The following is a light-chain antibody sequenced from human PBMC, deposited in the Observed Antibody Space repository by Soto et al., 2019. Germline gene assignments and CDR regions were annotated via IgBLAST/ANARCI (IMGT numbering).Light chain of an antibody. Sequence: DIQMTQSPSSLSASIGDRVTITCQASQNITNNLSWYQQKPGKAPNLLIYHASKLAKGVTSRFSGSESGTDFSFIITSLQREDLATYYCQQYYGLPPLTFGQGTLLEIK. CDR2: HAS. CDR3: QQYYGLPPLT. V-gene: IGKV1-33*01. J-gene: IGKJ5*01. CDR1: QNITNN.